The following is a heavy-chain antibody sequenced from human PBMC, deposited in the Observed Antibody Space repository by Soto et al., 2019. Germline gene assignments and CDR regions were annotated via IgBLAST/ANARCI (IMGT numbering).Heavy chain of an antibody. J-gene: IGHJ4*02. V-gene: IGHV3-23*01. CDR2: ISGSGGRT. D-gene: IGHD5-12*01. CDR3: SKMPGGYELWDWTPYFDY. CDR1: GFTFSSCA. Sequence: EVQLLESGGGLVQPGGSLRLSCVASGFTFSSCAMNWVRQAPGKGLEWISSISGSGGRTFYADSVKGRFTVSRDNSNNTLFLQMSSLRADDTAVYFCSKMPGGYELWDWTPYFDYWGQGNLVTVSS.